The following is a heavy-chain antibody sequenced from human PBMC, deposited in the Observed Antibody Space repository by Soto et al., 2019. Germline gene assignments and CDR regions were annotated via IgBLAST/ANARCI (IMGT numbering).Heavy chain of an antibody. Sequence: EVQLVQSGAEVKKPGESLKISCKASGYNFTSHWIGWVRQMPGKGLEWMGIIYPGDSDIRYSPSFQGQVTISADKSITTAYLQWSCLEDSDSAIYYCVTQNTWIQLSPHFDFWGQGILVTVSS. V-gene: IGHV5-51*01. D-gene: IGHD5-18*01. CDR1: GYNFTSHW. CDR2: IYPGDSDI. CDR3: VTQNTWIQLSPHFDF. J-gene: IGHJ4*02.